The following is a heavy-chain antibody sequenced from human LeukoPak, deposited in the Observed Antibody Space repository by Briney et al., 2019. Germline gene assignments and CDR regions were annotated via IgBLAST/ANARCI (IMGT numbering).Heavy chain of an antibody. Sequence: PSETLSLTCTVSGXSVSTNNYYWGWIRQPPGKGLEWIGSIYHSGSAYYNPSLKSRVTISVDTSSNQFSLKVTSVTAADTAVYYCARLRGYSYGHFDYWGQGTLVTVSS. J-gene: IGHJ4*02. CDR1: GXSVSTNNYY. V-gene: IGHV4-39*01. CDR2: IYHSGSA. D-gene: IGHD5-18*01. CDR3: ARLRGYSYGHFDY.